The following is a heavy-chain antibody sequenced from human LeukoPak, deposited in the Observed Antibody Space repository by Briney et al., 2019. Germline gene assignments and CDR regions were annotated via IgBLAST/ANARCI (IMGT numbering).Heavy chain of an antibody. J-gene: IGHJ5*02. CDR1: GFTFSDYY. Sequence: PGGSLRLSCAASGFTFSDYYMSWIRQAPGKGLEWVSYISSSGSTIYYADSVKGRFTISRDNAKNSLYLQMNSLRAEDTAVYYCARQPLLGDWPDGIGWFDPWGQGTLVTVSS. CDR2: ISSSGSTI. V-gene: IGHV3-11*01. D-gene: IGHD3-10*01. CDR3: ARQPLLGDWPDGIGWFDP.